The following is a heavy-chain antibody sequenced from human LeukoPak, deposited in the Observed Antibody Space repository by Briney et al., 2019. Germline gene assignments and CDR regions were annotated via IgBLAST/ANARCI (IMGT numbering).Heavy chain of an antibody. D-gene: IGHD6-6*01. Sequence: GGSQRLSCAASGFTFSSYWMHWVRQAPGKGLVWVSRINSDGSSTSYADSVKGRFTISRDNARTTLFLQMNSLRAEDTAVYYCARDERYTNSRAFDYWGQGTLVTVSS. CDR1: GFTFSSYW. V-gene: IGHV3-74*01. CDR2: INSDGSST. CDR3: ARDERYTNSRAFDY. J-gene: IGHJ4*02.